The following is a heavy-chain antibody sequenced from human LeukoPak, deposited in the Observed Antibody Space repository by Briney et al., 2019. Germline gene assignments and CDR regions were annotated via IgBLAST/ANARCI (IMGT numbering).Heavy chain of an antibody. CDR2: IYSGGST. D-gene: IGHD5-12*01. CDR3: ARDLSDYEAFDI. J-gene: IGHJ3*02. Sequence: PGGSLRLSCAASGFTVSSNYMSWVRQAPGKGLEWVSVIYSGGSTYYADSVKGGFTISRDNSKNTLYLQMNSLGAEDTAVYYCARDLSDYEAFDIWGQGTMVTVSS. CDR1: GFTVSSNY. V-gene: IGHV3-66*01.